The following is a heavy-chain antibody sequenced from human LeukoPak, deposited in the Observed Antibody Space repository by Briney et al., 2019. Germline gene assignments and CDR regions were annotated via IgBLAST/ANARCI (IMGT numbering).Heavy chain of an antibody. J-gene: IGHJ6*03. CDR1: GFTFSNYA. CDR2: IRNKPNNYAT. CDR3: ASSGLNYYYMAV. V-gene: IGHV3-73*01. Sequence: GGSLRLSCAASGFTFSNYAMSWVRQASGKGLEWVGRIRNKPNNYATAYAASVKDRFTMSRDDSENTAYLQMNSLKTEDTAVYYCASSGLNYYYMAVWGKGTTVTV.